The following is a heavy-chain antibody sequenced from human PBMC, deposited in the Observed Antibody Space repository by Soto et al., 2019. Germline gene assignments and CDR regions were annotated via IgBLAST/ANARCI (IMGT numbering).Heavy chain of an antibody. CDR3: VRLLWFGELS. Sequence: VSGPTLVNPTQTLTLTCTFSGFSLSTTGVGVGWIRQPPGKALEWLALIYWDDDKRYSPSLKSRLSISKDTSKNQVVLTMTNMDPVDTATYYCVRLLWFGELSWGQGTLVTVSS. D-gene: IGHD3-10*01. V-gene: IGHV2-5*02. CDR2: IYWDDDK. CDR1: GFSLSTTGVG. J-gene: IGHJ4*02.